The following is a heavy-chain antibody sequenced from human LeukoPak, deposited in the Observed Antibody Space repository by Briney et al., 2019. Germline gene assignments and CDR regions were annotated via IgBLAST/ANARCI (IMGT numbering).Heavy chain of an antibody. V-gene: IGHV3-21*01. CDR1: GFTFSSYS. CDR3: ARVRYDYVWGSYYYYYYMDV. D-gene: IGHD3-16*01. CDR2: ISSSSSYI. Sequence: GGSLRLSCAASGFTFSSYSMNWVRQAPGKGLEWVSSISSSSSYIYYADSVKGRFTISRDNAKNSLYLQMNSLRAEDTAVYYCARVRYDYVWGSYYYYYYMDVWGKGTTVTVSS. J-gene: IGHJ6*03.